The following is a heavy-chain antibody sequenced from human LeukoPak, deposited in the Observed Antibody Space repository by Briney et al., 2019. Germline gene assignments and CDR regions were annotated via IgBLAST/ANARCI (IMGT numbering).Heavy chain of an antibody. J-gene: IGHJ4*02. V-gene: IGHV3-48*02. CDR1: GFIFSDYN. CDR3: ARVFTSAPGDDY. Sequence: GGSLRLSCAASGFIFSDYNMNWVRQAPGKGLEWVSYISSRSGTIYYAESVKGRFTISRDNAKNSLYLQMNSLRDEDTAVYYCARVFTSAPGDDYWGLGTLVTVSS. D-gene: IGHD6-13*01. CDR2: ISSRSGTI.